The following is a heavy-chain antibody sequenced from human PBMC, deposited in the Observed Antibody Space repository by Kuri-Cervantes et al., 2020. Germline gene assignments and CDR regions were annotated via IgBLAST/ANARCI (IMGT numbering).Heavy chain of an antibody. CDR1: GYTFTSCG. V-gene: IGHV1-18*01. CDR2: ISAYNGNT. Sequence: AAVKISCKASGYTFTSCGISWVRQAPGQGLEWMGWISAYNGNTNYAQKLQGRGTMTTDTATSTDYMELRSLRSDDTAVYYCARVGDGYNYVHYYYYGMDVWGQGTTVTVSS. CDR3: ARVGDGYNYVHYYYYGMDV. D-gene: IGHD5-24*01. J-gene: IGHJ6*02.